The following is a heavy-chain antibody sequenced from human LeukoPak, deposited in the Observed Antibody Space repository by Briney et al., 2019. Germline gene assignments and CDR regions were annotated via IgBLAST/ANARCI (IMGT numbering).Heavy chain of an antibody. J-gene: IGHJ4*02. CDR1: GFTFSSYW. D-gene: IGHD5-24*01. Sequence: QPGGSLRLSCAASGFTFSSYWMHWVRQAPGKGLVWVSRINRDGSSTSYADSVKGRFTISRDNAKNTLYLQMNSLRAEDTAVYYCAREEMATTDFDYWGQGTLVTLSS. CDR2: INRDGSST. CDR3: AREEMATTDFDY. V-gene: IGHV3-74*01.